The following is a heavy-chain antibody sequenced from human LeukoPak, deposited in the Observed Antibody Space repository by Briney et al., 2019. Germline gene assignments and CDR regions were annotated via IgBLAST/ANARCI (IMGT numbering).Heavy chain of an antibody. CDR3: AREVLEDDAFDI. Sequence: PSETLSLTCTVSGGSISSSSYYWGWIRQPPGKGLEWIGSIYYSGSTYYNPSLKSRVTISVDTSKNQFSLKLSSVTAADTAVYYCAREVLEDDAFDIWGQGTMVTVSS. CDR2: IYYSGST. CDR1: GGSISSSSYY. D-gene: IGHD5-24*01. V-gene: IGHV4-39*07. J-gene: IGHJ3*02.